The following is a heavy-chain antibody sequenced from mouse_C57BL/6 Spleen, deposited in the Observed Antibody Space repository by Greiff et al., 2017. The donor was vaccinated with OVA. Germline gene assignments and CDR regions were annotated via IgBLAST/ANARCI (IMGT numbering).Heavy chain of an antibody. CDR3: ARRYYYGSSYEDYAMDY. J-gene: IGHJ4*01. D-gene: IGHD1-1*01. V-gene: IGHV5-12*01. CDR2: ISNGGGST. Sequence: EVQLVESGGGLVQPGGSLKLSCAASGFTFSDYYMYWVRQTPEKRLEWVAYISNGGGSTYYPDTVKGRFTISRDNAKNTLYLQMSRLKSEDTAMYYCARRYYYGSSYEDYAMDYWGQGTSVTVSS. CDR1: GFTFSDYY.